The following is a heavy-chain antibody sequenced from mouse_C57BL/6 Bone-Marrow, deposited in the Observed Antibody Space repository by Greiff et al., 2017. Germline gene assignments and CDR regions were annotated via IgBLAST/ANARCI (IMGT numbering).Heavy chain of an antibody. D-gene: IGHD3-2*02. CDR3: AIFRSSWFAY. V-gene: IGHV1-81*01. CDR2: IYPRSGNT. J-gene: IGHJ3*01. Sequence: VQLQPSGAELARPGASVKLFCQASGYTFTSYGISWVKQRTGQGLEWIGEIYPRSGNTYYNEKFKGKAPLTADKSSSTAYMERRRLTSEGSSVYYCAIFRSSWFAYWGQGTLVTVSA. CDR1: GYTFTSYG.